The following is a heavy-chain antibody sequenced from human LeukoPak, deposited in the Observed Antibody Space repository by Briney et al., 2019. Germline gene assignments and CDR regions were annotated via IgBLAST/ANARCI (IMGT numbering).Heavy chain of an antibody. J-gene: IGHJ4*02. V-gene: IGHV4-4*07. D-gene: IGHD3-9*01. Sequence: SETLSLTCTVSGGSISSYYWSWIRQPPGKGLEWIGRIYTSGSTNYNPSLKSRVTISVDTSKNQFSLKLSSVTAADTAVYYCAGAYYDILTGYYGLRYWGQGTLVTVSS. CDR3: AGAYYDILTGYYGLRY. CDR2: IYTSGST. CDR1: GGSISSYY.